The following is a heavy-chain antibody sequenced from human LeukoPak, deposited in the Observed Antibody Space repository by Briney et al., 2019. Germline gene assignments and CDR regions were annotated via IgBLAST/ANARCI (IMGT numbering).Heavy chain of an antibody. D-gene: IGHD2-2*01. CDR2: IYYSGST. J-gene: IGHJ4*02. V-gene: IGHV4-39*01. CDR1: GGSISSSSYY. Sequence: SETLSLTCTVSGGSISSSSYYWGWLRQPPGKGLEWIGSIYYSGSTYYNPSLKSRVTISVDTPKNQFSLKLSSVTAADTAVYYCARHKRAAMSSFDNWGERTLVTVSS. CDR3: ARHKRAAMSSFDN.